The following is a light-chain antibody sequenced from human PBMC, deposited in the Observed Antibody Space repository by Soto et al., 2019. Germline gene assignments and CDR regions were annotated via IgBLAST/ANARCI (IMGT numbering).Light chain of an antibody. V-gene: IGKV1-5*03. CDR1: QSITKW. CDR2: EAS. CDR3: QQYSSYKIFT. Sequence: EIQMTQSPSTLSASVGDRVIITCRASQSITKWLAWYQQKPGKGLKLLIYEASKLDGGVPSRFSGSGSGTEFTLTISSLQPDDFATYYCQQYSSYKIFTFGPGTRVDMK. J-gene: IGKJ3*01.